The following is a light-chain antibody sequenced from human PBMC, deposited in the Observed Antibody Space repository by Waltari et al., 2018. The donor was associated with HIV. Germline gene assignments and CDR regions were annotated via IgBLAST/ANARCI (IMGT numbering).Light chain of an antibody. CDR3: CSYAGSSTSVV. CDR1: SSDVGCYNL. V-gene: IGLV2-23*02. J-gene: IGLJ2*01. CDR2: EVN. Sequence: QSALTQSASVSGSPGQSITISCPGTSSDVGCYNLVSRYQHHPGKAPKLMIYEVNKPPSGVSNRFSGSKSGNTASLTISGLQAEDEADYYCCSYAGSSTSVVFGGGTKLTVL.